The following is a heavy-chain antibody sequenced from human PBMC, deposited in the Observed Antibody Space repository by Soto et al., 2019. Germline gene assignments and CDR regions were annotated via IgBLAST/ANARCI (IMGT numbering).Heavy chain of an antibody. D-gene: IGHD3-10*01. CDR2: IYPDDSDT. Sequence: PGESLKISCKGSGYSFTSYWIGWVRQMPGKGLEWMGIIYPDDSDTKYSPSFQGQVTISADKSISTAYLQWSSLKASDTAMYYCARHPLGDLSYYDYWGQGTLVTVSS. V-gene: IGHV5-51*01. CDR1: GYSFTSYW. CDR3: ARHPLGDLSYYDY. J-gene: IGHJ4*02.